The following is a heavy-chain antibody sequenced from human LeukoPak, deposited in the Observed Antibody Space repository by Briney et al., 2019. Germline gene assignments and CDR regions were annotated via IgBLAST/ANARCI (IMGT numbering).Heavy chain of an antibody. CDR1: GFTVGSNY. V-gene: IGHV3-53*01. D-gene: IGHD1-26*01. CDR3: ARGVGATGDYFDY. CDR2: IYSGGST. Sequence: VGSLRLSCAASGFTVGSNYMSWVRQAPGKGLEWVSVIYSGGSTYYADSVKGRFTISRDNSKNTLYLQMNSLRAEDTAVYYCARGVGATGDYFDYWGQGTLVTVSS. J-gene: IGHJ4*02.